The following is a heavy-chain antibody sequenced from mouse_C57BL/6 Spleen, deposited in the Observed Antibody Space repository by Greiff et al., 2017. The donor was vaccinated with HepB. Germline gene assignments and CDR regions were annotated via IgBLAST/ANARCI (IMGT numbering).Heavy chain of an antibody. V-gene: IGHV1-76*01. CDR1: GYTFTDYY. Sequence: LVESGAELVRPGASVKLSCKASGYTFTDYYINWVKQRPGQGLEWIARIYPGSGNTYYNEKFKGKATLTAEKSSSTAYMQLSSLTSEDSAVYFCARGYSNLYFDVWGTGTTVTVSS. J-gene: IGHJ1*03. D-gene: IGHD2-5*01. CDR2: IYPGSGNT. CDR3: ARGYSNLYFDV.